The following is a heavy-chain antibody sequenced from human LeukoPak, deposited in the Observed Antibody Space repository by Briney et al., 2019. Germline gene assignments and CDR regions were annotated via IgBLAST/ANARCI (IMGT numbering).Heavy chain of an antibody. Sequence: PGGSLRLSCAASGLTFSSYSMNWVRQAPGKGLEWVSYISSSSSTIYYADSVKGRFTISRDNAKNSLYLQMNSLRAEDTAVYYCARGSLAAFDYWGQGTLVTVSS. CDR1: GLTFSSYS. D-gene: IGHD1-26*01. V-gene: IGHV3-48*04. CDR3: ARGSLAAFDY. J-gene: IGHJ4*02. CDR2: ISSSSSTI.